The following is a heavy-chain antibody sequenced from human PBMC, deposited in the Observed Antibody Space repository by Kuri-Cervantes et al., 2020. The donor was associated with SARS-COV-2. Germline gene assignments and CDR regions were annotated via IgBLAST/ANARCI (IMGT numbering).Heavy chain of an antibody. CDR3: AKDNSENGRGYRYFDL. J-gene: IGHJ2*01. CDR1: GFTFSDYA. V-gene: IGHV3-23*01. CDR2: ISSGGSST. D-gene: IGHD1-1*01. Sequence: GESLKISCAASGFTFSDYAMSWVRQAPGKGLEWVSGISSGGSSTYYPDSVKGRFTISRDNYKNTLYLQMSSLRAEDTAVYYCAKDNSENGRGYRYFDLWGRGTLVTVSS.